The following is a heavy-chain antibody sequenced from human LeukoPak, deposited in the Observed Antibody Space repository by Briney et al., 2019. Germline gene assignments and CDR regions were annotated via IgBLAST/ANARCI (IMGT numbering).Heavy chain of an antibody. Sequence: PSETLSLTCTVSGGSISSSSYYWGWVRQPPGKGLEWIGSIYYSGSTYYNPSLKSRVTISVDTSKNQFSLKLSSVTAADTAVYYCARFCVPYYYDSSGAFDYWGQGTLVTVSS. CDR1: GGSISSSSYY. D-gene: IGHD3-22*01. CDR3: ARFCVPYYYDSSGAFDY. J-gene: IGHJ4*02. CDR2: IYYSGST. V-gene: IGHV4-39*01.